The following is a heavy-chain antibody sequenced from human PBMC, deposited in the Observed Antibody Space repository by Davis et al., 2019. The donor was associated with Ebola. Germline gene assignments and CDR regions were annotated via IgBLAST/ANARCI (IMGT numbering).Heavy chain of an antibody. J-gene: IGHJ6*02. CDR1: GGSFSGYY. V-gene: IGHV4-34*01. CDR3: ARLGNSGDNGMDV. Sequence: SQTLSLTCAVYGGSFSGYYWSWIRQPPGKGLEWIGEINHSGSTNYNPSLKSRVTISVDTSKNQFSLKLSSVTAEDTAVYYCARLGNSGDNGMDVWGQGTTVTVSS. D-gene: IGHD3-10*01. CDR2: INHSGST.